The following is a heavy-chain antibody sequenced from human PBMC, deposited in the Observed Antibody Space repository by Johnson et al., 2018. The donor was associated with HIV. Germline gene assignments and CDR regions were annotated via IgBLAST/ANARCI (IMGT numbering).Heavy chain of an antibody. D-gene: IGHD2-15*01. Sequence: QVQLVESGGGVVQPGRSLRLSCAASGFTFSSHAMHWVRQAPGKGLEWVAVISYDGSNKYYADSVKGRFPISRDNSKNTLYLQMNSLRAEDTAMYYCARDRFYCSGGSCYHSGAFDIWGQGTMVTVSS. CDR1: GFTFSSHA. J-gene: IGHJ3*02. CDR3: ARDRFYCSGGSCYHSGAFDI. V-gene: IGHV3-30*04. CDR2: ISYDGSNK.